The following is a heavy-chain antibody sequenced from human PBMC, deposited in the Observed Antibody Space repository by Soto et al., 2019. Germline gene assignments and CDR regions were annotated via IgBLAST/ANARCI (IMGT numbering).Heavy chain of an antibody. CDR3: AKMSDGWYGAFHI. J-gene: IGHJ3*02. V-gene: IGHV3-23*01. Sequence: LLESGGGVVQPGGSLRLSCAASGVTLSIYAMAGVREAPGKGVKWVSTISGSGTSAYYADSVQGRFTFSRDNSKNTLYLQMNSLRAEDTAVYYCAKMSDGWYGAFHIWGQGTMVTVSS. CDR1: GVTLSIYA. CDR2: ISGSGTSA. D-gene: IGHD6-19*01.